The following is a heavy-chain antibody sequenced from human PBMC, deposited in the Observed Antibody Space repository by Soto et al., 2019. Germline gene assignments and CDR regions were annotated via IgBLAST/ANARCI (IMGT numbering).Heavy chain of an antibody. CDR3: ARGVVDWQYFDY. V-gene: IGHV3-30-3*01. CDR2: ISVDGTKE. Sequence: QVQLVESGGGVVQPGTSLRLSCVTSGFIFNNYALYWVRQAPGKGLEWVASISVDGTKENYADSVKGRCSISRDKSKKTLYLEMNSLRGEDTAVYYCARGVVDWQYFDYWGQGTLVTVSS. J-gene: IGHJ4*02. D-gene: IGHD2-15*01. CDR1: GFIFNNYA.